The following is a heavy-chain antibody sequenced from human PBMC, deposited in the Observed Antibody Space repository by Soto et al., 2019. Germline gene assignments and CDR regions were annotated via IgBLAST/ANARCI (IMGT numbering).Heavy chain of an antibody. CDR2: ISWNSGRI. CDR3: AKDMEAAATDYYNGMDV. J-gene: IGHJ6*02. Sequence: PGGSLRLSCAASGFTFDDYAMHWVRQAPGKGLEWVSGISWNSGRIGYADSVKGRFTIPRDNAKNSLYLQMNSLRAEDTALYYCAKDMEAAATDYYNGMDVWGPGTTVTVSS. CDR1: GFTFDDYA. V-gene: IGHV3-9*01. D-gene: IGHD6-13*01.